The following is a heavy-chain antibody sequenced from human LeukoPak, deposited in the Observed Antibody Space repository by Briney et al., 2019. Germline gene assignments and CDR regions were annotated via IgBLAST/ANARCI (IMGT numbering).Heavy chain of an antibody. CDR1: GFSFSNHG. J-gene: IGHJ4*02. CDR3: ARTYYYDSSGSYYFDY. Sequence: GRSLRLSCAASGFSFSNHGMHWVRQAPGKRLEWVAVIWDDGNNKRYANSVNGRFTISRDNSKNTLYLQMNSLRAEDTALYYCARTYYYDSSGSYYFDYWGQGTLVTVSS. D-gene: IGHD3-22*01. CDR2: IWDDGNNK. V-gene: IGHV3-33*01.